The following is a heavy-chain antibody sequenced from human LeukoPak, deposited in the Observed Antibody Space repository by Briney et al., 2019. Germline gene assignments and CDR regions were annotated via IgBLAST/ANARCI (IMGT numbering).Heavy chain of an antibody. V-gene: IGHV3-66*01. Sequence: PGGSLRLSCAASGXTVSSSYMSWVRQAPGKGLEWVSVIYSGGTTYYADSVKGRFSISRDNSKNTLYLQMNSLRAEDTAVYYCARDCSSSAFDIWGQGTMVTVSS. CDR3: ARDCSSSAFDI. D-gene: IGHD2-15*01. CDR1: GXTVSSSY. J-gene: IGHJ3*02. CDR2: IYSGGTT.